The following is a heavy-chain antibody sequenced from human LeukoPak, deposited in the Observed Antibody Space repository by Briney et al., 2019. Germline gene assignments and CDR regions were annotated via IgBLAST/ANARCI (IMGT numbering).Heavy chain of an antibody. CDR3: ARGRLLWFGELLEYNWFDP. V-gene: IGHV4-34*01. CDR2: INHSGST. CDR1: GGSFSGYY. Sequence: PSETLSLTCAVYGGSFSGYYWSWLRQPPGKGLEWIGEINHSGSTNYNPSLKSRVTISVDTSKNQFSLKLSSVTAADTAVHYCARGRLLWFGELLEYNWFDPWGQGTLVTVSS. J-gene: IGHJ5*02. D-gene: IGHD3-10*01.